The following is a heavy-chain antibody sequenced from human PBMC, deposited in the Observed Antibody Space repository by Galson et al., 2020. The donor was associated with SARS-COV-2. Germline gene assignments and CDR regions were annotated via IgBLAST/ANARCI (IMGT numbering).Heavy chain of an antibody. V-gene: IGHV4-30-2*01. D-gene: IGHD4-17*01. CDR3: ARLHYGEYAPEAFDI. J-gene: IGHJ3*02. CDR1: GTSISSGSYS. Sequence: SETLSLTCAVSGTSISSGSYSWNWIRQPPGKGLEWIGYISHSGGTYYNPYLKSLVTISGDRSKNQFSLRLSSVTAADTAVYYCARLHYGEYAPEAFDIWGQGTRVTVAS. CDR2: ISHSGGT.